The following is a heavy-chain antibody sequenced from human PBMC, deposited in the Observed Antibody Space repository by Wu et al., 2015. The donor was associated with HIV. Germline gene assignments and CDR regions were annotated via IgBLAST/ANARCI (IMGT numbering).Heavy chain of an antibody. CDR3: ARGRGYTYGHLYFDL. V-gene: IGHV1-8*01. Sequence: QVQLVQSGAEVKKPGASVKVSCKASGYTFTNFDINWVRQATGQGPEWVGWMNPNSGNTGYAQKFQGRVTMTRNTSINTAYMELSSLRSEDTAMYYCARGRGYTYGHLYFDLWGRGTLVTVSS. D-gene: IGHD5-18*01. CDR2: MNPNSGNT. CDR1: GYTFTNFD. J-gene: IGHJ2*01.